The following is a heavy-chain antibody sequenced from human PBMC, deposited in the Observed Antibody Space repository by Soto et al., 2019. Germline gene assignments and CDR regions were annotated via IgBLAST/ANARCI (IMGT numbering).Heavy chain of an antibody. J-gene: IGHJ4*02. CDR1: GGSISSYY. V-gene: IGHV4-59*01. Sequence: PSETLSLTCTVSGGSISSYYWSWIRQPPGKGLEWIGYIYYSGSTNYNPSLKSRVTISVDTSKNQFSLKLSSVTAADTAVYYCARAKDSGYDWIFDYWGQGTLVTVSS. CDR2: IYYSGST. D-gene: IGHD5-12*01. CDR3: ARAKDSGYDWIFDY.